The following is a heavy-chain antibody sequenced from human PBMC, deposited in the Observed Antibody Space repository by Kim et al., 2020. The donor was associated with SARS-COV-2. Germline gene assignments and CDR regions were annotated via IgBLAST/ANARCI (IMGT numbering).Heavy chain of an antibody. CDR3: AKVKSPRARSSYYYGSLFDY. Sequence: GGSLRLSCAASGFTFSSYAMSWVRQAPGKGLEWVSAISGSGGSTYYADSVKGRFTISRDNSKNTLYLQMNSLRAEDTAVYYCAKVKSPRARSSYYYGSLFDYWGQGTLVTVSS. V-gene: IGHV3-23*01. J-gene: IGHJ4*02. CDR1: GFTFSSYA. D-gene: IGHD3-10*01. CDR2: ISGSGGST.